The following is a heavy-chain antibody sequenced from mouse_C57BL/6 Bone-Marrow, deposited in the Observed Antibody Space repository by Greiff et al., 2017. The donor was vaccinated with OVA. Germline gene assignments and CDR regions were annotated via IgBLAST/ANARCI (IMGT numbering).Heavy chain of an antibody. CDR2: IHPNSGST. CDR3: ARSRIYYGYDDYFDY. J-gene: IGHJ2*01. Sequence: QVQLQQPGAELVKPGASVKLSCKASGYTFTSYWMHWVKQRPGQGLEWIGMIHPNSGSTNYNEKFKSKATLTVDKSSSTAYMQLSSLTSEDSAVYYCARSRIYYGYDDYFDYWGQGTTLTVSS. CDR1: GYTFTSYW. V-gene: IGHV1-64*01. D-gene: IGHD2-2*01.